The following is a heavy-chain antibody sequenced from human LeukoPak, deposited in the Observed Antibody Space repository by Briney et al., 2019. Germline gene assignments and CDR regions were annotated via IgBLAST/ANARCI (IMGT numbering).Heavy chain of an antibody. CDR3: ARCRPRDAFDI. D-gene: IGHD6-6*01. V-gene: IGHV1-69*04. J-gene: IGHJ3*02. CDR1: GSTFSSYA. Sequence: GASVKVSCKASGSTFSSYAISWVRQAPGQGLEWMGRIIPILGIANYAQKFQGRVTITADKSTSTAYMELSSLRSEDTAAYYCARCRPRDAFDIWGQGTMVTVSS. CDR2: IIPILGIA.